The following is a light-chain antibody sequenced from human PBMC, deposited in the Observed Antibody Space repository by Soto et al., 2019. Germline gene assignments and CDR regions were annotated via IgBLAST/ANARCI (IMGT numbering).Light chain of an antibody. CDR1: QGITSY. CDR2: SAS. J-gene: IGKJ4*01. V-gene: IGKV1-9*01. CDR3: QQLWTYPLT. Sequence: IQLTQSPSSLSASVGDRVTITCRASQGITSYLAWYQQRPGKAPGLLIYSASTLQSGVPSRFSGSGSGTDFTLTISSLQPEDFATYYCQQLWTYPLTFGGGTKVDIK.